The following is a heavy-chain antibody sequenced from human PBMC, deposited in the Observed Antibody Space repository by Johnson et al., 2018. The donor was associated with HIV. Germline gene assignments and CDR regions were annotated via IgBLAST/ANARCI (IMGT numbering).Heavy chain of an antibody. J-gene: IGHJ3*02. CDR1: GSIFSDYY. V-gene: IGHV3-11*04. D-gene: IGHD2-8*02. Sequence: QLVESGGGLVKPGGSLRLSCAASGSIFSDYYMNWIRQAPGKGLEWVSSISSTGGDKYYVDSMKGRFTISRDNVKNSVYLQMNSLRAEDTAVYYCARDNEDIVLVGAFDIWGQGTMVTVSS. CDR2: ISSTGGDK. CDR3: ARDNEDIVLVGAFDI.